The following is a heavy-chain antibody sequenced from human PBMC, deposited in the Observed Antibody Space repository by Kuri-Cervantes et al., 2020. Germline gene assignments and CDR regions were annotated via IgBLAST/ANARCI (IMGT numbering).Heavy chain of an antibody. V-gene: IGHV3-21*01. CDR3: ARVKQWLPDY. CDR2: ISSSSSYI. CDR1: GFTFSSYS. D-gene: IGHD6-19*01. Sequence: GGSLRLSCAASGFTFSSYSMNWVRQAPGKGLEWVSSISSSSSYIYYADSVKGRFTISRDDAKNTVYLHMESLRAEDTAVYYCARVKQWLPDYWGQGTLVTVSS. J-gene: IGHJ4*02.